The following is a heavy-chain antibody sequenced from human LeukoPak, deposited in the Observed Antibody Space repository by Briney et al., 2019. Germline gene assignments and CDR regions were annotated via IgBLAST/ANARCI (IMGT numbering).Heavy chain of an antibody. D-gene: IGHD2-2*01. Sequence: GASVKVSCKAPGYTFTGYYMHWVRQAPGQGLEWMGWINPNSGGTNYAQKFQGRVTMTRDTSINTAYMELSRLRSDDTAVFYCARDPWGGDIVVPAAIHDPWGQGTLVIVSS. J-gene: IGHJ5*02. CDR2: INPNSGGT. CDR3: ARDPWGGDIVVPAAIHDP. V-gene: IGHV1-2*02. CDR1: GYTFTGYY.